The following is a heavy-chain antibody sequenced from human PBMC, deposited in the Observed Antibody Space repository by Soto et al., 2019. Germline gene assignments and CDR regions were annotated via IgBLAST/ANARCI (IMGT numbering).Heavy chain of an antibody. CDR3: SSSPLYGIDV. CDR1: GGSISSGYYY. J-gene: IGHJ6*02. V-gene: IGHV4-30-4*01. CDR2: IYYSGNT. Sequence: QVQLQESGPGLVKPSQTLSLTCSVSGGSISSGYYYWSWIRQPPGKGLEWIGNIYYSGNTYSNPYLKSRLIISIDTSKIQFSLKVGSVTAADAAVYYCSSSPLYGIDVWGQGTTVTVSS.